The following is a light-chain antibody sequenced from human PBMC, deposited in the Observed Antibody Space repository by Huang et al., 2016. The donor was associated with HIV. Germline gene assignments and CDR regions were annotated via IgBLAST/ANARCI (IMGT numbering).Light chain of an antibody. CDR2: GAS. Sequence: ETIMTQSPGTLSVSPGDRATFSCRASQTVGSNLAWYQQKPGQAPTLLIYGASTRATGVAARFTGSGSGTEFTLTISTLQAEDFGVYYCQQYNNRPPYTFGQGTNLEIK. CDR3: QQYNNRPPYT. CDR1: QTVGSN. V-gene: IGKV3-15*01. J-gene: IGKJ2*01.